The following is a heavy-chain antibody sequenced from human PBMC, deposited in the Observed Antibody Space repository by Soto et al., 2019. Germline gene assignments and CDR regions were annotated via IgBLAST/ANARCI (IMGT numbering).Heavy chain of an antibody. CDR1: GFTFSSYA. Sequence: PGGSLRLSCAASGFTFSSYAMHWVRQAPGKGLEWVAVISYDGSNKYYADSVKGRFTISRDNSKNTLYLQMNSLRAEDTTVYYCAREGGGFGGTYYYYYGMDVWGQGTQVTVSS. V-gene: IGHV3-30-3*01. D-gene: IGHD3-3*01. CDR2: ISYDGSNK. CDR3: AREGGGFGGTYYYYYGMDV. J-gene: IGHJ6*02.